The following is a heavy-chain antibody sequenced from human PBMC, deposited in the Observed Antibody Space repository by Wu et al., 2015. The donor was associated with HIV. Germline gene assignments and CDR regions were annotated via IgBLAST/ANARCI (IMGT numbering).Heavy chain of an antibody. V-gene: IGHV1-2*02. J-gene: IGHJ4*02. D-gene: IGHD6-13*01. CDR1: GNTFSNYY. CDR2: INPNSGGT. Sequence: QVQLVQSGAEVKKPGASVKVSCKTSGNTFSNYYMHWVRQAPGQGLEWMGWINPNSGGTNYAQKFQGRVTMTRDTSISTAYMELSRLRSDDTAVYYCARAASSSGGVLGYWGQGTLVTVSS. CDR3: ARAASSSGGVLGY.